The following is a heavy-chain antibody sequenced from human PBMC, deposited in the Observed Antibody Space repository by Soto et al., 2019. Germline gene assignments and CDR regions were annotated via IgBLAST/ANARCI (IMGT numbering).Heavy chain of an antibody. CDR2: ISGRSDVP. CDR3: AKGGPFTGGFDP. Sequence: EGQLLQSGGDLVQPGGSLRLSCAGSGLTLRSYAMTWIRQTPEKGLEWVSTISGRSDVPSYADSVNDRFTVSRDNSKNTLYLQMNSLRPDDTAIYYCAKGGPFTGGFDPWGQGTLVTVSA. D-gene: IGHD3-16*01. V-gene: IGHV3-23*01. J-gene: IGHJ5*02. CDR1: GLTLRSYA.